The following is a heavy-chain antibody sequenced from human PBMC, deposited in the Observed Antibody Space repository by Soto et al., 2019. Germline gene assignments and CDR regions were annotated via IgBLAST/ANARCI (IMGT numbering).Heavy chain of an antibody. J-gene: IGHJ4*01. CDR1: GASIRSGDFY. Sequence: PSATLSLACTGSGASIRSGDFYSSWIRQLPGKGLDWSGYILYSGSSLYNPSLASRLNISGDTAKNHFSRRLSSVTAADTGIYYCARAGGVDFWCGFGEHFDCWGHGLLVTVSS. CDR3: ARAGGVDFWCGFGEHFDC. V-gene: IGHV4-30-4*02. CDR2: ILYSGSS. D-gene: IGHD3-3*01.